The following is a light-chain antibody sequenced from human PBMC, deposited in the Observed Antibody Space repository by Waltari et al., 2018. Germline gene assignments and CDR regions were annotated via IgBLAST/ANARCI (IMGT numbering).Light chain of an antibody. J-gene: IGKJ1*01. CDR2: GAS. CDR1: QSVTGS. Sequence: EIVLTQSPGTLSLSPGESATLSCRTSQSVTGSLAWYQQKPGQAPRLLIYGASSRATGIPDRFSGSGSGTDFSLTISRLEPEDFAVYYCQHYVRLPATFGQGTKVEI. V-gene: IGKV3-20*01. CDR3: QHYVRLPAT.